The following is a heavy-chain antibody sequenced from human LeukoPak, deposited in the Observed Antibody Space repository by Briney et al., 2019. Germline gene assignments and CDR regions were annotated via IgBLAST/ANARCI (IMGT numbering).Heavy chain of an antibody. CDR2: IDYSGST. CDR1: GGSISSHY. CDR3: ARAEGTPYYYYYMDV. Sequence: SETLFLTCTVSGGSISSHYWSWIRQPPGKGLGWIGYIDYSGSTNYKPSLKSRVSISVDTCKNQFSLKLSSVTAADTAVYYCARAEGTPYYYYYMDVWGKGTTVTVSS. V-gene: IGHV4-59*11. J-gene: IGHJ6*03. D-gene: IGHD1-7*01.